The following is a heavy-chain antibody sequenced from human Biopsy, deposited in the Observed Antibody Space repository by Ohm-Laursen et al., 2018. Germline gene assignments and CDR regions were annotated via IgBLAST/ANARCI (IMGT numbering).Heavy chain of an antibody. D-gene: IGHD3-16*02. CDR1: GYTFTSYG. V-gene: IGHV1-18*01. CDR2: IRPLNGDT. J-gene: IGHJ4*02. Sequence: ASVKVSCKASGYTFTSYGINWVRQAPGQGLEWMGWIRPLNGDTKYGQKFQDRVTMTTDTSTSTVYMELTSLRSDDTTVYYCARGEVTFGELIVSLDSWGQGTLVTVSS. CDR3: ARGEVTFGELIVSLDS.